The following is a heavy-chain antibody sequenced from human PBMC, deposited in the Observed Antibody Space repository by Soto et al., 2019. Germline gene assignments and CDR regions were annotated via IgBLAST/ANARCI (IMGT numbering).Heavy chain of an antibody. CDR3: ETDLWGYCGTDCYPLDV. D-gene: IGHD2-21*02. Sequence: SETLSLTCAVSGGSISSGGYSWSWIRQPPGKGLEWIGYIYHSGSTYYNPSLKSRVTISVDTSKNQFSLKLSSVTAADTAVYYCETDLWGYCGTDCYPLDVWGQGTTVNVSS. V-gene: IGHV4-30-2*01. J-gene: IGHJ6*02. CDR1: GGSISSGGYS. CDR2: IYHSGST.